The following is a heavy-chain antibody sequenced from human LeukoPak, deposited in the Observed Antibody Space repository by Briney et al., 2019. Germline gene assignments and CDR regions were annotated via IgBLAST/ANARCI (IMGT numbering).Heavy chain of an antibody. D-gene: IGHD6-19*01. CDR3: AKYSSGWWDY. V-gene: IGHV3-23*01. Sequence: GGSLRLYCAASGFTFSSYAMSWVRQAPGKGLEWVSAISGSGCSTYYADSVKGRFTISRDNSKNTLYLQMNSLRAEDTAVYYCAKYSSGWWDYWGQGTLVTVSS. CDR2: ISGSGCST. J-gene: IGHJ4*02. CDR1: GFTFSSYA.